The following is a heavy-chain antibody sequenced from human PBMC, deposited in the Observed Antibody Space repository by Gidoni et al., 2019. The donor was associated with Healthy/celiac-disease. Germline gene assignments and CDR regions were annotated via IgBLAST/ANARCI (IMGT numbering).Heavy chain of an antibody. V-gene: IGHV4-30-2*01. Sequence: QLQLQESGSGLVKPSKTLSLTCAVSGGSISSGGYSWSWIRQPPGKGLEWIGYIYQSGSTYYNPSLKSRVTISVDRSKNQFSLKLSSVTAADTAVYYCARAQGSGSSGVDYWGQGTLVTVSS. J-gene: IGHJ4*02. CDR1: GGSISSGGYS. CDR3: ARAQGSGSSGVDY. D-gene: IGHD1-26*01. CDR2: IYQSGST.